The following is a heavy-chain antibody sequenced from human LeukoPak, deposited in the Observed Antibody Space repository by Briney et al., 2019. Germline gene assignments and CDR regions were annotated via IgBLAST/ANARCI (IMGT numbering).Heavy chain of an antibody. D-gene: IGHD3-3*01. CDR1: GFTFSSYS. Sequence: GGSLRLSCAASGFTFSSYSMNWVRQATGKGLEWVSSISSSSSYIYYADSVKGRFTISRDNAKNSLYLQMNSLRAEDTAVYYCARVQYYDFWSGYYSLRSFDYWGQGTLVTVSS. CDR2: ISSSSSYI. V-gene: IGHV3-21*01. J-gene: IGHJ4*02. CDR3: ARVQYYDFWSGYYSLRSFDY.